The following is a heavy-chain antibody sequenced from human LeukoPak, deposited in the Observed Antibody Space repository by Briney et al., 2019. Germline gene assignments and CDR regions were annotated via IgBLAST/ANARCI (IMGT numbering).Heavy chain of an antibody. D-gene: IGHD2-2*01. CDR3: ARLVVPAARRSAYYYYMDV. J-gene: IGHJ6*03. CDR1: GDSISRSSYY. CDR2: MYYSGST. V-gene: IGHV4-39*07. Sequence: SETLSLTCTVSGDSISRSSYYWGWIRQPPGTGLEWIGSMYYSGSTYYNPSLKSRVTISVDTSKNQFSLKLSSVTAADTAVYYCARLVVPAARRSAYYYYMDVWGKGTTVTISS.